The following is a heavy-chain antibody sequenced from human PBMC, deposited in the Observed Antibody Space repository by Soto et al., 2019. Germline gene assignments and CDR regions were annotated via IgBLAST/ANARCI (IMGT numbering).Heavy chain of an antibody. CDR2: ITNRGTHT. CDR1: GFSFSSYT. CDR3: ARAHEVAWFDS. Sequence: EVQLMESGGGLVQPGESLRLSCTASGFSFSSYTMNWVRQAPGKGLQWVASITNRGTHTYYADSVKGRFTISRDNDKNSLYLQMNNLRGEETATYYCARAHEVAWFDSWGLGTLVTVSS. J-gene: IGHJ5*01. D-gene: IGHD2-15*01. V-gene: IGHV3-21*02.